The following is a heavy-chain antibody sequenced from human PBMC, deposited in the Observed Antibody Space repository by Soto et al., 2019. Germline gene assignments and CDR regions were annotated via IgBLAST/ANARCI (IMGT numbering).Heavy chain of an antibody. V-gene: IGHV4-59*08. CDR2: IYYSGST. CDR1: GASISSYS. D-gene: IGHD2-2*01. Sequence: SETLSLTCTASGASISSYSRRWIQAPKGKGLEWIGHIYYSGSTNYNPSLKSRVTISVDTSKNQFSLKLSSVTAADTAVYYCARLVLGYCSSTSCYDGWFDPWGQGTLVTVS. CDR3: ARLVLGYCSSTSCYDGWFDP. J-gene: IGHJ5*02.